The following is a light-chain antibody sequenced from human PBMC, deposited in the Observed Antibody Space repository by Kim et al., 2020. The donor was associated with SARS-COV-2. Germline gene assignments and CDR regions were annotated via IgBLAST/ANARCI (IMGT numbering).Light chain of an antibody. CDR2: DAS. J-gene: IGKJ2*01. CDR1: QSVSGN. Sequence: SPGARVTLARTASQSVSGNLAWYKVKPGQAPSLLIYDASIRATGIPARFSGSGSGTDFTLTISSLQSEDFALYYCQQYDNWPPYTCGQGTKLEI. V-gene: IGKV3-15*01. CDR3: QQYDNWPPYT.